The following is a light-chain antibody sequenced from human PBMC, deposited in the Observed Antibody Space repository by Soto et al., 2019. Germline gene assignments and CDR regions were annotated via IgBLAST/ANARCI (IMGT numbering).Light chain of an antibody. Sequence: EILMTQSPATLSESPGERATVPCRASQSVRNNLAWYQQKPGQAPSLLFYGASTRATGIPARFSGSGYGTEFTLTISSLQSEDFAVYYCQQYNNWPLTFGGGTKVDI. CDR2: GAS. CDR1: QSVRNN. CDR3: QQYNNWPLT. J-gene: IGKJ4*01. V-gene: IGKV3-15*01.